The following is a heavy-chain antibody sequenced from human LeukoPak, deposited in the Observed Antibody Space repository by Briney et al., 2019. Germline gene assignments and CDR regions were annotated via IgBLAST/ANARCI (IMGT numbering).Heavy chain of an antibody. J-gene: IGHJ4*02. Sequence: SETLSLTCTVSGGSISSYYWSWIRQPPGKGLEWIGYIYTSGSTNYNPSLKNRVTISVDTSKNQFSLKLSSVTAADTAVYYCARRSREGAHFDYWGQGTLVTVSS. D-gene: IGHD1-26*01. CDR3: ARRSREGAHFDY. CDR2: IYTSGST. V-gene: IGHV4-4*09. CDR1: GGSISSYY.